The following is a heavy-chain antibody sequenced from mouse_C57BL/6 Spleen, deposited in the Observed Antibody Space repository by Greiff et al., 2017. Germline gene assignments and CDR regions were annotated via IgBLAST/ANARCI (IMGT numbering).Heavy chain of an antibody. CDR1: GYTFTDYY. V-gene: IGHV1-19*01. J-gene: IGHJ2*01. Sequence: VQLQQSGPVLVKPGASVKMSCKASGYTFTDYYMNWVKQSHGKSLEWIGVINPYNGGTSYNQKFKGKATLTVDKSSSTAYMELNSLTSEDSAVYYCARPYYYGSSYGYFDYWGQGTTLTVSS. CDR3: ARPYYYGSSYGYFDY. CDR2: INPYNGGT. D-gene: IGHD1-1*01.